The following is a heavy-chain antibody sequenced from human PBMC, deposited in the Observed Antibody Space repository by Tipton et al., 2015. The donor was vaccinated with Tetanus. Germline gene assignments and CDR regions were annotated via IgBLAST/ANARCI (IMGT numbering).Heavy chain of an antibody. CDR1: GDSISRGGYF. CDR2: IYYSGST. Sequence: LRLSCTVSGDSISRGGYFWNWIRQRPGEGPEWIGYIYYSGSTYYNPSLKSRVSMSVDTSQNQFFLNLTSVTAADTAVYYCARDQGGGRVVRLNWLDPWGQGTLVTVSS. CDR3: ARDQGGGRVVRLNWLDP. J-gene: IGHJ5*02. D-gene: IGHD6-6*01. V-gene: IGHV4-31*02.